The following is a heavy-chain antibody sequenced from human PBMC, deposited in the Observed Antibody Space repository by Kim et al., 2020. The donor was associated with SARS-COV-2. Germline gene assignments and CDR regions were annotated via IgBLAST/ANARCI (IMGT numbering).Heavy chain of an antibody. Sequence: SETLSLTCTVSGGSISSYYWSWIRQPAGKGLEWIGRIYTSGSTNYNPSLKSRVTMSVDTSKNQFSLKLSSVTAADTAVYYCAREVPEYYYDSSGYPTSLAFDPWGQGTLVTVSS. CDR1: GGSISSYY. CDR3: AREVPEYYYDSSGYPTSLAFDP. J-gene: IGHJ5*02. CDR2: IYTSGST. V-gene: IGHV4-4*07. D-gene: IGHD3-22*01.